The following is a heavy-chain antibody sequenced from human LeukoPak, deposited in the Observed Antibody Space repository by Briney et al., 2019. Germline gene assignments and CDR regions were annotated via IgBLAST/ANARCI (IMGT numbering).Heavy chain of an antibody. CDR1: GFTFDDYA. CDR3: AKEVAARPLRAFDY. V-gene: IGHV3-9*01. D-gene: IGHD6-6*01. CDR2: ISWNIGSI. Sequence: GGSLRLSCAASGFTFDDYAMHWVRQAPGKGLEWVSGISWNIGSIGYADSVKGRFTISRDNAKNSLYLQMNSLRAEDTALYHCAKEVAARPLRAFDYWGQGTLVTVSS. J-gene: IGHJ4*02.